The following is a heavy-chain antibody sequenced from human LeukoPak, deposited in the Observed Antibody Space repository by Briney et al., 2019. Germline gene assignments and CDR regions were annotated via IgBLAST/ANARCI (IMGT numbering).Heavy chain of an antibody. CDR2: ISYDGSNK. CDR3: ARGDSSSWYIPAPDY. V-gene: IGHV3-30-3*01. D-gene: IGHD6-13*01. CDR1: GFTFSSYA. Sequence: GSLRLSCAASGFTFSSYAMHWVRQAPGKGLEWVAVISYDGSNKYYADSVKGRFTISRDNAKNSLYLQMNSLRAEDTAVYYCARGDSSSWYIPAPDYWGQGTLVTVSS. J-gene: IGHJ4*02.